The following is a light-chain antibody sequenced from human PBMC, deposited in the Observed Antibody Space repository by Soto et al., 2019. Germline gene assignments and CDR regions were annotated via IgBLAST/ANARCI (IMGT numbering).Light chain of an antibody. CDR3: QQRSDWPPLT. CDR1: QSVSSNY. Sequence: EIVLTQSPGTLSLSPGERATLSCRASQSVSSNYLAWYQQKPGQAPRLLMYDASSRATGIPDGFSGSGSGTDFTLTISRLEPEDFAVYYCQQRSDWPPLTFGGGTKVDIK. J-gene: IGKJ4*01. CDR2: DAS. V-gene: IGKV3D-20*02.